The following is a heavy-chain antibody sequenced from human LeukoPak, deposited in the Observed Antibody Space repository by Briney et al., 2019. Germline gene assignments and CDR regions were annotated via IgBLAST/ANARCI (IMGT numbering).Heavy chain of an antibody. CDR2: ISSSSSYI. CDR1: GFTFSSYS. CDR3: AKYYICGSYRPYYFDY. J-gene: IGHJ4*02. D-gene: IGHD3-16*02. V-gene: IGHV3-21*04. Sequence: GGSLRLSCAASGFTFSSYSMNWVRQAPGKGLEWVSSISSSSSYIYYADSVKGRFTISRDNAKNSLYLQMNSLRAEDTALYYCAKYYICGSYRPYYFDYWGQGTLVTVSS.